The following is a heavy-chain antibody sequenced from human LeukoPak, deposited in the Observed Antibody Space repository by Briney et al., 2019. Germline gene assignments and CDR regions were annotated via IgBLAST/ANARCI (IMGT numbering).Heavy chain of an antibody. Sequence: SQTLSLTCTVSGDSISSGRYYCNWIRQPAGKGLEWIGRISSIGSTTYNPSLKSRVTISIDTSKKQFSLDLSAVSAPDTALYYCARSPSPRGYYFDLWGLGTVVAVSS. D-gene: IGHD6-13*01. J-gene: IGHJ4*02. V-gene: IGHV4-61*02. CDR1: GDSISSGRYY. CDR2: ISSIGST. CDR3: ARSPSPRGYYFDL.